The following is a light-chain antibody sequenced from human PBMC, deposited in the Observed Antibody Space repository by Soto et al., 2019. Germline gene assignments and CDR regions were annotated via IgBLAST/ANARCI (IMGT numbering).Light chain of an antibody. CDR3: QQAHSFPIT. Sequence: DIQMTQSPSSVSASVGERVTITCRASQDISYWLAWYQHQSGKAPKLLIYAASSLQRGVPSRFSGSGSGTHFTLTISNLQPEDFATYYCQQAHSFPITFGQGTRLEIK. CDR2: AAS. CDR1: QDISYW. V-gene: IGKV1-12*01. J-gene: IGKJ5*01.